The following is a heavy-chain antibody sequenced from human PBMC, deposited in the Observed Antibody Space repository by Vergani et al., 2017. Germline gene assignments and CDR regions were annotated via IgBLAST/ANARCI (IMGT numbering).Heavy chain of an antibody. Sequence: QVNLVGSGGGVVQPGRSLTLSCAGSGFTFSFYGMHWVRQAPGKGLEWVAFIGHDATYKYLADSVRGRFSISRDNSGNAMYLQMTSLRGEDTAVYYCANECGENCSWDYWGQGTLVSVAS. V-gene: IGHV3-30*02. CDR2: IGHDATYK. J-gene: IGHJ4*02. D-gene: IGHD2-21*01. CDR1: GFTFSFYG. CDR3: ANECGENCSWDY.